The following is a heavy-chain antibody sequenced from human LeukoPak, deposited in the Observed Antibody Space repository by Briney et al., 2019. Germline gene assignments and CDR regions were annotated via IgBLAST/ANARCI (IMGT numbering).Heavy chain of an antibody. D-gene: IGHD6-6*01. CDR2: IWYDGSNK. Sequence: GRSLRLSCAASGFTFSSYGMHWVRQAPGKGLEWVAVIWYDGSNKYYADSVKGRFTISRDNSKNTLYLQMNSLRAEDTAVYYCAKDSQSGSSSSGVFDYWGQGTLVTVSS. CDR1: GFTFSSYG. V-gene: IGHV3-33*06. J-gene: IGHJ4*02. CDR3: AKDSQSGSSSSGVFDY.